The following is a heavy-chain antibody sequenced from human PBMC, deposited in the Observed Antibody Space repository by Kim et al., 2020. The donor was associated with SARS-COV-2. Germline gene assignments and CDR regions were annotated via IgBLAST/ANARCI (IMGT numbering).Heavy chain of an antibody. V-gene: IGHV3-33*01. Sequence: GGSLRLSCAASGFTFSSYGMHWVRQAPGKGLEWVAVIWGDGSNKYYADSVKGRFTISRDNSKNTLYLQMNSLRAEDTAVYYCATGDGATHFDYWGQGTLVTVSS. CDR3: ATGDGATHFDY. D-gene: IGHD7-27*01. CDR2: IWGDGSNK. J-gene: IGHJ4*02. CDR1: GFTFSSYG.